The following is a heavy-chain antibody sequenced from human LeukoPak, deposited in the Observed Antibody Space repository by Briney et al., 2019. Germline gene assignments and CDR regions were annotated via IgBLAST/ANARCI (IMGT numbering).Heavy chain of an antibody. Sequence: SETLSLTCTVSGGSISSSSYYWGWIRQPPGKGLEWIGSIYYSGSTYYNPSLKSRVTISVDTSKNQFSLKLSSVTAADTAVYYYARHIDYDSYGMDVWGQGTTVTVSS. V-gene: IGHV4-39*01. J-gene: IGHJ6*02. CDR1: GGSISSSSYY. CDR3: ARHIDYDSYGMDV. D-gene: IGHD1-26*01. CDR2: IYYSGST.